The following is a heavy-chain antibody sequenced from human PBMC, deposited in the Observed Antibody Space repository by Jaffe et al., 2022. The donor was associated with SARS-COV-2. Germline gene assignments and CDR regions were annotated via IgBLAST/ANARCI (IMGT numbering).Heavy chain of an antibody. CDR1: GGSISGSNYW. J-gene: IGHJ4*02. Sequence: QLQLQESGPGLVKPSETLSLTCTVSGGSISGSNYWWGWIRQPPGKGLEWIASIFDSGTTKYNPSLESRATTSADTSKNQFSLILRAVSAADTAVYYCVRHGDRGLTVTGIDCWGQGTLVTVSS. CDR3: VRHGDRGLTVTGIDC. CDR2: IFDSGTT. V-gene: IGHV4-39*01. D-gene: IGHD4-4*01.